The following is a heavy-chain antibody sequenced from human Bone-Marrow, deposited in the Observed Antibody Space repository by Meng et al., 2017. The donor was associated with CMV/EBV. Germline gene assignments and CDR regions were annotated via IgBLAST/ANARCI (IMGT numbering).Heavy chain of an antibody. CDR1: GYTLSHYW. Sequence: ASVKVSCKASGYTLSHYWMHWVRQAPGQGLEWVGIINPSGGSTTYEQKFQGRVVLTRDTSTSTVYMDLSSLRSEDRAVYYCARSGSTTSQQPGYFDLWGRGTLVTVSS. V-gene: IGHV1-46*01. CDR2: INPSGGST. CDR3: ARSGSTTSQQPGYFDL. D-gene: IGHD2-2*01. J-gene: IGHJ2*01.